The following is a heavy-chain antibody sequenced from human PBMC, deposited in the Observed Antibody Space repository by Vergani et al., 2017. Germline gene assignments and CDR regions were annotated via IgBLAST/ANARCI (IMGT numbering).Heavy chain of an antibody. CDR3: ERDPVGAAGGRYYYYYGMDV. V-gene: IGHV3-20*04. D-gene: IGHD2-15*01. J-gene: IGHJ6*04. CDR1: GFTFDDSG. Sequence: EVQLVESGGGVVRPGGSLRLSCAASGFTFDDSGMRWVRQAPGKGLEWVSVINWNGGSTGYADSVKGRFTISRDNAKNSLYLHMNSLRAEDTALYYCERDPVGAAGGRYYYYYGMDVWDGGTTVTVSS. CDR2: INWNGGST.